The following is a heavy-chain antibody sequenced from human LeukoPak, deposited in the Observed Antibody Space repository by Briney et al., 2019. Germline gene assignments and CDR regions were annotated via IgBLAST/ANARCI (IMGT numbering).Heavy chain of an antibody. V-gene: IGHV3-21*01. Sequence: GGSLRLSCAASGFTFSSYSMNWVRQAPGKGLEWVSSISSSSSYIYYADSVKGRFTISRDNAKNLLYLQMNSLRAEDTAVYYCARDSLYCSSTSCYSDAFDIWGQGTMVTVSS. CDR2: ISSSSSYI. CDR3: ARDSLYCSSTSCYSDAFDI. CDR1: GFTFSSYS. J-gene: IGHJ3*02. D-gene: IGHD2-2*02.